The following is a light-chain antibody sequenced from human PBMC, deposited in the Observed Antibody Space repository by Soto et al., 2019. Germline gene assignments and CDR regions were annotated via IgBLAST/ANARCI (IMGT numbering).Light chain of an antibody. J-gene: IGKJ2*01. Sequence: IVMPQSPATLSVSPGERATLFCRASQSVNSNLAWYQQKPGQAPRLLMYGAFKRASNVPARFSGSGSGTEFTLTISSLQSEDSAVYYCQQYNNWPPYTLGQGTKVDIK. CDR1: QSVNSN. CDR3: QQYNNWPPYT. CDR2: GAF. V-gene: IGKV3-15*01.